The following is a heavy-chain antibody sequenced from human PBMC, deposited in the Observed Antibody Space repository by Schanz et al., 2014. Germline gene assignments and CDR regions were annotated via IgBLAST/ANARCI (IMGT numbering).Heavy chain of an antibody. Sequence: LVESGGCVAAPFLSLLLSFSSSFFPFSSYGMHWVRQVPGKGLEWVAVVCYDGSKKYYADSVKGRFTTSRDNSKNTMYLQMNSLRAEDTAVYYCVKDLQRELLRDDHYYGMDVWGQGTTVTVSS. CDR3: VKDLQRELLRDDHYYGMDV. CDR2: VCYDGSKK. D-gene: IGHD1-26*01. J-gene: IGHJ6*02. CDR1: FFPFSSYG. V-gene: IGHV3-33*06.